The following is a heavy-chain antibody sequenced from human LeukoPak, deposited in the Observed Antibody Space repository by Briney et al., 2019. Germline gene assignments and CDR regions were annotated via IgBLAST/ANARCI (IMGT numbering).Heavy chain of an antibody. D-gene: IGHD5-18*01. Sequence: ASVKVSCKASGYTFTSYGISWVRQAPGQGLEWMGWISAYNGNTNYAQKLQGRVTMTRDTSISTAYMELSRLRSDETAVYYCARAFALGGAMVTSYWFDPWGQGTLVTVSS. J-gene: IGHJ5*02. CDR1: GYTFTSYG. CDR2: ISAYNGNT. CDR3: ARAFALGGAMVTSYWFDP. V-gene: IGHV1-18*01.